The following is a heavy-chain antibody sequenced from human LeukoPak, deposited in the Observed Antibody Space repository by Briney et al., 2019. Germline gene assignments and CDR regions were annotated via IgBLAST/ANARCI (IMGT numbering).Heavy chain of an antibody. Sequence: GESLKISCKGSGYTFTSYWIGWVRQMPGKGLEWMGIIYPGDSDTRYSPSFQGQVTISADKSISTAYLQWSSLKASDTAMYYCARQPVDFWSGYPINFDYWGQGTLVTVSS. V-gene: IGHV5-51*01. CDR1: GYTFTSYW. D-gene: IGHD3-3*01. J-gene: IGHJ4*02. CDR2: IYPGDSDT. CDR3: ARQPVDFWSGYPINFDY.